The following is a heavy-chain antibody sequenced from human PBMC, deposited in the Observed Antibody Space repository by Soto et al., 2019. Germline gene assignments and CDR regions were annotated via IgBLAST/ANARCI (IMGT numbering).Heavy chain of an antibody. CDR3: AREGQYSSSFYYYYYYYMDV. CDR2: IIPILGST. V-gene: IGHV1-69*08. CDR1: GGTFSSYT. J-gene: IGHJ6*03. Sequence: SVKVSCKASGGTFSSYTISWVRQAPGQGLEWMGRIIPILGSTSYAQKFQGRVTMTRDTSTSTVYMELSSLRSEDTAVYYCAREGQYSSSFYYYYYYYMDVWGKGTTVTVSS. D-gene: IGHD6-6*01.